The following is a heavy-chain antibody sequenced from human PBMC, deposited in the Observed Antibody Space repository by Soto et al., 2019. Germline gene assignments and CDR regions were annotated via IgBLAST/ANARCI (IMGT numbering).Heavy chain of an antibody. J-gene: IGHJ5*02. Sequence: ASVKVSCKASGGTFSSYAISWVRQAPGQGLEWMGGIIPIFGTANYAQKFQGRVTITADESTSTAYMELSSLRSEDTAVYYCARTAGYYYDSNRRGFDPWGQGTLVTVSS. CDR2: IIPIFGTA. CDR3: ARTAGYYYDSNRRGFDP. CDR1: GGTFSSYA. D-gene: IGHD3-22*01. V-gene: IGHV1-69*13.